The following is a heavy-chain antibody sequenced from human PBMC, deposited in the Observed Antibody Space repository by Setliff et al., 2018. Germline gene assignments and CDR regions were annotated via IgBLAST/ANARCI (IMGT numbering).Heavy chain of an antibody. J-gene: IGHJ6*02. CDR1: GVSISSYY. V-gene: IGHV4-59*01. CDR2: IQKSGST. D-gene: IGHD3-3*01. Sequence: PSETLSLTCNVSGVSISSYYWSWIRQPPGKGLESIGYIQKSGSTNYNPSLMSRVSISVDTSKNQFSLKLRSVTAADTAVYYCARLSWNGLRYYGLDVWGQGTMVTVSS. CDR3: ARLSWNGLRYYGLDV.